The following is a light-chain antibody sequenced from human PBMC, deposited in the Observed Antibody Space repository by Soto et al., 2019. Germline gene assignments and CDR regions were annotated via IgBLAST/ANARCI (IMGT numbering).Light chain of an antibody. CDR2: EVS. CDR1: SSDVGGYNY. J-gene: IGLJ2*01. CDR3: SSYAGSNNVV. V-gene: IGLV2-8*01. Sequence: QSALTQPPSASGSPGQSVTISCTGTSSDVGGYNYVSWYQQHPGKAPKLMIYEVSKRPSGVPDRFSGSKSGNTASLTGSGLQAEYEADEYCSSYAGSNNVVFGGGTKVTVL.